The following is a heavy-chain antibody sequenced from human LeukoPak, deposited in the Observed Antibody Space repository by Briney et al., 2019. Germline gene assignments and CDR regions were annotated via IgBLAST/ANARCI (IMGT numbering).Heavy chain of an antibody. V-gene: IGHV1-2*02. D-gene: IGHD2-2*01. Sequence: ASVNVSCKASGYTFTGYYMHWVRQAPGQGLEWMGWINPNSGGTNYAQKFQGRVTMTRDTSISTAYMELSRLRSDDTAVYYCARDMDCSSTSCYNWFDPWGQGTLVTVSS. CDR3: ARDMDCSSTSCYNWFDP. CDR2: INPNSGGT. J-gene: IGHJ5*02. CDR1: GYTFTGYY.